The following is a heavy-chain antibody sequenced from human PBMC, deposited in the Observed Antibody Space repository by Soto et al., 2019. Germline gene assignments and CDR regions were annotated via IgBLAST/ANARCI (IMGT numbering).Heavy chain of an antibody. Sequence: PSETLSLTCSVSGDSINSDKYYWGWIRQPPGKGLEWIGSIYYRGNTYYNPSLQTRVTISLDKSKSQFSLKLTSVTAADSAVYFCARLEGQATATSYIDIWGQGAVLPVSS. V-gene: IGHV4-39*01. CDR3: ARLEGQATATSYIDI. D-gene: IGHD3-3*01. J-gene: IGHJ4*02. CDR2: IYYRGNT. CDR1: GDSINSDKYY.